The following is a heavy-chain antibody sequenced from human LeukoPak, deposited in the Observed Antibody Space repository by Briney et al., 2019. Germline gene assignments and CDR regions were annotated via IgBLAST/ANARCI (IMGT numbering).Heavy chain of an antibody. CDR1: GGSFSGYY. Sequence: SETLSLTCAVYGGSFSGYYWSWIRQPPGKGLEWIGEINHSGSTNYNPSLKSRVTISVGTSKNQFSLKLSSVTAADTAVYYCARLDMATIKGNGAFDIWGQGTMVTVSS. D-gene: IGHD5-24*01. V-gene: IGHV4-34*01. J-gene: IGHJ3*02. CDR3: ARLDMATIKGNGAFDI. CDR2: INHSGST.